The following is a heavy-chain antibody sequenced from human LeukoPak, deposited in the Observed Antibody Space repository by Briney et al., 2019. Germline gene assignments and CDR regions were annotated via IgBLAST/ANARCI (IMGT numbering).Heavy chain of an antibody. CDR2: ISAYNGNT. V-gene: IGHV1-18*01. Sequence: ASVKVSCRASGYTFTSYGISWVRQAPGQGLEWMGWISAYNGNTNFAQKIQGRVTLTTDASTSTAYMELRSLRSDDTAVYYCSCIAVAGTVPYYYYMDVWGKGTTVTISS. D-gene: IGHD6-19*01. CDR3: SCIAVAGTVPYYYYMDV. CDR1: GYTFTSYG. J-gene: IGHJ6*03.